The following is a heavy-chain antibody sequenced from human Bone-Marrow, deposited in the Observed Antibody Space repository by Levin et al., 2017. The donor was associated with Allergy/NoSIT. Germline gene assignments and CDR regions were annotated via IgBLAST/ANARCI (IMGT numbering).Heavy chain of an antibody. CDR3: TTEGYGYGYHSFDV. V-gene: IGHV3-15*01. Sequence: PGGSLRLSCAASGFTFTNAWMSWVRQTPGKGLEWVGRIKSKGNGGTTDYAAPVKGRFTISRDDSKDMLYLQVSSLKTEDTALYYCTTEGYGYGYHSFDVWGPGTMVTVSS. D-gene: IGHD5-18*01. J-gene: IGHJ3*01. CDR2: IKSKGNGGTT. CDR1: GFTFTNAW.